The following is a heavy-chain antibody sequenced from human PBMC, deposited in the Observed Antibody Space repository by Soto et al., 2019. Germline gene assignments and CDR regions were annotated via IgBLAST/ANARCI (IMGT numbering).Heavy chain of an antibody. CDR3: ARHLRATPFDS. D-gene: IGHD2-15*01. V-gene: IGHV5-51*01. J-gene: IGHJ4*02. CDR2: IYPGDSDT. CDR1: GYSISSGYY. Sequence: ETLSLTCAVSGYSISSGYYWGWIRQPPGKGLEWMGIIYPGDSDTRYSPSFQGQVTISADKSISTAYLQWSSLKASDTAIYYCARHLRATPFDSWGQGTLVTVSS.